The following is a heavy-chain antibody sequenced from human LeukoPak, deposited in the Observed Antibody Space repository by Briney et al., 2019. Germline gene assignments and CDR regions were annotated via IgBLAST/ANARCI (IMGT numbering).Heavy chain of an antibody. Sequence: ASVKVSCKASGGTFSSYAIIWVRQAPGQGLEWMGGIIPLFGTANYAQKFQGRLTITTDESTSTAYMGLSSLRSEDTAVYYCARGFHYDSSGYYYFYWGQGTLVTVSS. CDR2: IIPLFGTA. CDR3: ARGFHYDSSGYYYFY. J-gene: IGHJ4*02. V-gene: IGHV1-69*05. CDR1: GGTFSSYA. D-gene: IGHD3-22*01.